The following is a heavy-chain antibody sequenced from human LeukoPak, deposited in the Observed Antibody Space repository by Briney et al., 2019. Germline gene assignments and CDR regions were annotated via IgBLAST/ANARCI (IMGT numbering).Heavy chain of an antibody. Sequence: GGSPRLSCAASGFTFSSYAMSWVRQAPGKGLEWVSAISGSGGSTYYADSVKGRFTISRDNSKNTLYLQMNSLRAEDTAVYYCAKAYTYYYGSGSYWSYYFDYWGQGTLVTVSS. D-gene: IGHD3-10*01. CDR2: ISGSGGST. V-gene: IGHV3-23*01. J-gene: IGHJ4*02. CDR3: AKAYTYYYGSGSYWSYYFDY. CDR1: GFTFSSYA.